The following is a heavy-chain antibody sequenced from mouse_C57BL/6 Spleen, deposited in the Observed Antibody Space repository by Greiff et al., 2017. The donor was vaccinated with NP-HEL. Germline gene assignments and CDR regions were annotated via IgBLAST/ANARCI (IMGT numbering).Heavy chain of an antibody. CDR3: AREDYSNYGFSWFAY. Sequence: EVKLMESGPGLVKPSQSLSLTCSVTGYSITSGYYWNWIRQFPGNKLEWMGYISYDGSNNYNPSLKNRISITRDTSKNQFFLKLNSVTTEDTATYYCAREDYSNYGFSWFAYWGQGTLVTVSA. J-gene: IGHJ3*01. D-gene: IGHD2-5*01. V-gene: IGHV3-6*01. CDR2: ISYDGSN. CDR1: GYSITSGYY.